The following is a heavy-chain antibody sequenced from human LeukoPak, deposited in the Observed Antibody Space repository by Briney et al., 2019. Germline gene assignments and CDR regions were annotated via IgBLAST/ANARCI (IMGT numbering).Heavy chain of an antibody. CDR2: IYYSGST. CDR3: ARISGGAGYNSNWFDP. J-gene: IGHJ5*02. CDR1: VGSMNSYY. Sequence: PSEILSLTCTVSVGSMNSYYGSWIRQPPGKGLEWIGYIYYSGSTNYNPSLKSRVTISVDTSKNQFSLKLSSVTAADTAVYSCARISGGAGYNSNWFDPWGQGTLVSVSS. V-gene: IGHV4-59*08. D-gene: IGHD5-24*01.